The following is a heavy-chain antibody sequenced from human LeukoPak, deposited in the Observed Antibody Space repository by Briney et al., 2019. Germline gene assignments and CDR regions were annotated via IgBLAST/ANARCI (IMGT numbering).Heavy chain of an antibody. CDR3: ARDRAVATIGGVDY. CDR1: GYTFTGYY. D-gene: IGHD5-12*01. J-gene: IGHJ4*02. CDR2: INPKSGGT. Sequence: ASVKVSCKASGYTFTGYYMHWVRQAPGQGLEWMGWINPKSGGTNYAQKFQGRVTMTRDTSISTAYMEPSRLRSDDTAVYYCARDRAVATIGGVDYWDRGTLVTVSS. V-gene: IGHV1-2*02.